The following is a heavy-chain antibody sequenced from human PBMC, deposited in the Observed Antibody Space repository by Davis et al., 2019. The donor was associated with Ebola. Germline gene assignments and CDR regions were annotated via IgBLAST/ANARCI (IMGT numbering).Heavy chain of an antibody. Sequence: ASVKVSCKASGYTFTGYYMHWVRQAPGQGLEWMGRINPNSGGTNYAQKFQGRVTMTRDTSISTAYMELSRLRSDDTAVYYCARDPPVGQWLVHSDYWGQGTLVTVSS. CDR3: ARDPPVGQWLVHSDY. D-gene: IGHD6-19*01. V-gene: IGHV1-2*06. CDR2: INPNSGGT. J-gene: IGHJ4*02. CDR1: GYTFTGYY.